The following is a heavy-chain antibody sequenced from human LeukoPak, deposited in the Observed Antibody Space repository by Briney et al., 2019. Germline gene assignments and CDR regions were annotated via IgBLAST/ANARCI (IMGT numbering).Heavy chain of an antibody. Sequence: GGSLRLSCAASGFTFSSYWMSWVRQAPGKGLEGVANIKQDGSEKYYVDSVKGRFTISRDNAKNSLYLQMNSLRAEDTAVYYCARDSAYCGGDCYVRWFDPWGQGTLVTVSS. D-gene: IGHD2-21*02. CDR1: GFTFSSYW. CDR2: IKQDGSEK. J-gene: IGHJ5*02. V-gene: IGHV3-7*01. CDR3: ARDSAYCGGDCYVRWFDP.